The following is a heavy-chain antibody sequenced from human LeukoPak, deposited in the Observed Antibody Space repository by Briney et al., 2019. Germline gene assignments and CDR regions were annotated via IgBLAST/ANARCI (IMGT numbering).Heavy chain of an antibody. V-gene: IGHV3-53*04. J-gene: IGHJ4*02. D-gene: IGHD5-18*01. CDR3: ARVDTVMAYYFDL. CDR1: GFTVSTNC. Sequence: PGGSLRLSCAASGFTVSTNCMTWVRQAPGKGLEWVSTIYSGGTTYYADSVMGRFTFSRHNSRNTLYLQMNSLRAEDTAVYYCARVDTVMAYYFDLWGQGTLVTVSS. CDR2: IYSGGTT.